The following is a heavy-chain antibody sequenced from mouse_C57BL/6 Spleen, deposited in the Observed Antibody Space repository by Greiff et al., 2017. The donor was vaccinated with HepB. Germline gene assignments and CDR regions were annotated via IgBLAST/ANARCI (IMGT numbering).Heavy chain of an antibody. CDR3: ARHITY. CDR1: GYTFTDYY. J-gene: IGHJ3*01. V-gene: IGHV1-26*01. CDR2: INPNNGGT. D-gene: IGHD1-2*01. Sequence: EVQLQQSVPELVKPGASVKISCKASGYTFTDYYMNWVKQSHGKSLEWIGDINPNNGGTSYNQKFKGKATLTVDKSSSTAYMELRSLTSEDSAVYYCARHITYWGQGTLVTVSA.